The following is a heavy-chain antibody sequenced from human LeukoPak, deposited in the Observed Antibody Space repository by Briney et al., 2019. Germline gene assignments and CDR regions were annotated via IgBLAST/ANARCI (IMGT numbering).Heavy chain of an antibody. Sequence: SETLSLTCTVSGGSISGYYWSWIRQPAGKGLEWIGRIYTSGSTNYNPSLRSRVTMSVDTSMNQFSLKLSSVTAADTAVYYCARDSYYDFWSGAANAGWFDPWGQGTLVTVSS. CDR2: IYTSGST. CDR3: ARDSYYDFWSGAANAGWFDP. CDR1: GGSISGYY. J-gene: IGHJ5*02. V-gene: IGHV4-4*07. D-gene: IGHD3-3*01.